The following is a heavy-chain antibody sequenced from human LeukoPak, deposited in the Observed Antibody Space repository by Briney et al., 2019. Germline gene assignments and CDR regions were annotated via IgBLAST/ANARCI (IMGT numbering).Heavy chain of an antibody. Sequence: GASVKVSCKASGGTFSSYAISWVRQAPGQGLEWMGRIIPIFGIANYAQKFQGRVTITADKSTSTAYMELSSLRSEDTAVYYCARDQGYYDFWSGRRYFDYWGQGTLVTVSS. CDR2: IIPIFGIA. CDR1: GGTFSSYA. J-gene: IGHJ4*02. CDR3: ARDQGYYDFWSGRRYFDY. D-gene: IGHD3-3*01. V-gene: IGHV1-69*04.